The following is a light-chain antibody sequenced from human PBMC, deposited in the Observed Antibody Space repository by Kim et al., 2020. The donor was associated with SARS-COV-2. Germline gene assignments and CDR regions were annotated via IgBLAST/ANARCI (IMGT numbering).Light chain of an antibody. CDR1: QSVSSN. Sequence: DIEMTQSPATLSVSRGERATLTCRASQSVSSNLAWYQQKPGQAPRLLIYSASTMPTGIPARFSGSGSGTEFTLNISSLQSEDFAVYYCQQYNNWPYTCGQGTRLEI. CDR2: SAS. CDR3: QQYNNWPYT. J-gene: IGKJ2*01. V-gene: IGKV3-15*01.